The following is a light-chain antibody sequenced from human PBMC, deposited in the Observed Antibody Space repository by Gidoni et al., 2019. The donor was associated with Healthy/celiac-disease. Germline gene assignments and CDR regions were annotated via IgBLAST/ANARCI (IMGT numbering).Light chain of an antibody. J-gene: IGKJ2*02. CDR1: QSVSSSY. Sequence: EIVLTQSPGTLSLSPGERATLSCRASQSVSSSYLAWYQQKPGQAPRLLIYGASSRATGIPDRFSGSVSVTDFTLTISRLEPEDFAVYYCQQYGSSPRTFGQXTKLEIK. CDR3: QQYGSSPRT. CDR2: GAS. V-gene: IGKV3-20*01.